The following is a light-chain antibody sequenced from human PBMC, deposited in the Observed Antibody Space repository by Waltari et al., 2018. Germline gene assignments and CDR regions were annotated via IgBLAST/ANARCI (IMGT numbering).Light chain of an antibody. CDR1: RNIDSRY. V-gene: IGKV3-20*01. J-gene: IGKJ1*01. CDR3: HHYADSLWT. Sequence: LVLTQSPGSLSLSPGESSTLSRSASRNIDSRYLAWFHQKPGQAPRLLIYDTSNRAAGIPDRFSVSGSGTDFSLTISGLAPEDFAVYYCHHYADSLWTFGQGTKVEIK. CDR2: DTS.